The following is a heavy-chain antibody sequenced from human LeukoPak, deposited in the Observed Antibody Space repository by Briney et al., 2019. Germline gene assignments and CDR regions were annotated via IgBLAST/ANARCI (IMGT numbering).Heavy chain of an antibody. CDR2: INTNTGNP. CDR3: ARVLPRLPPDY. J-gene: IGHJ4*02. V-gene: IGHV7-4-1*02. D-gene: IGHD5-18*01. Sequence: WMGWINTNTGNPTYAQGFTGRFVFSLDTSVSTAYLQISSLKAEDTAVYYCARVLPRLPPDYWGQGTLVTVSS.